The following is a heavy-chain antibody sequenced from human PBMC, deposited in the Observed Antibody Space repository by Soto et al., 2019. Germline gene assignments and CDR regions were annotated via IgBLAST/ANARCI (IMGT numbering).Heavy chain of an antibody. Sequence: VQLVESGGGLIQPGGSLRLSCAASGFTVSSNHMTWIRQAPGRGPEWVSTIYHGGNTYYADSVKGRFAISRDNSKNMLYLQMNSLRAEDTAVYYCATGVDTAKDGYWGQGTLVXVSS. CDR1: GFTVSSNH. V-gene: IGHV3-53*01. CDR2: IYHGGNT. J-gene: IGHJ4*02. D-gene: IGHD5-18*01. CDR3: ATGVDTAKDGY.